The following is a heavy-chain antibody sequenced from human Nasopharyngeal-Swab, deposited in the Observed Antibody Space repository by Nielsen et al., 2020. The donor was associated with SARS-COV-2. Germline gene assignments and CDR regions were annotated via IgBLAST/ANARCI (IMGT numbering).Heavy chain of an antibody. Sequence: GESLKISCAASGFTFSSYAMHWVRQAPGKGLEWVAVISYDGSNKYYADSVKGRFTISRDNSKNTLYLQMNSLRAEDTAVYYCARDDGDYVSFDYWGQGTLVTVSS. CDR3: ARDDGDYVSFDY. CDR1: GFTFSSYA. D-gene: IGHD4-17*01. CDR2: ISYDGSNK. V-gene: IGHV3-30*04. J-gene: IGHJ4*02.